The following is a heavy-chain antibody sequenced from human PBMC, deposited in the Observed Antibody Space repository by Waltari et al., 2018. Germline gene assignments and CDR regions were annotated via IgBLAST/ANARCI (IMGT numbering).Heavy chain of an antibody. V-gene: IGHV4-59*11. D-gene: IGHD2-15*01. Sequence: QVQLQESGPGLVKPSETLSLTCTVSGGSISSHYWSWIRQPPGKGLEWIGYIYYSGSTNYNPSLKSRVTRSVDTSKNQFSLKLSSVTAADTAVYYCARGVVVVAATHFDYWGQGTLVTVSS. J-gene: IGHJ4*02. CDR3: ARGVVVVAATHFDY. CDR2: IYYSGST. CDR1: GGSISSHY.